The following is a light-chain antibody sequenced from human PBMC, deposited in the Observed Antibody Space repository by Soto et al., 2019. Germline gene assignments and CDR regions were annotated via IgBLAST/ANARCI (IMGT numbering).Light chain of an antibody. V-gene: IGKV3-20*01. CDR2: VAS. J-gene: IGKJ2*01. CDR3: QQYGGSPPYT. Sequence: EIVLTQSPGTLSLSPGERATLSCRASQSVSSSYLAWYQQKPGQPPRLLIYVASSRATGIPDRFSGSGSGTDFTLTISRLEPEDFAVYYCQQYGGSPPYTFGQGTKLEIK. CDR1: QSVSSSY.